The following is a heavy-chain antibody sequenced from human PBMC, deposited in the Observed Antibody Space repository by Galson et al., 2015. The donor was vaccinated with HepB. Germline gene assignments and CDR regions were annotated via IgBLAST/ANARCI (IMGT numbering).Heavy chain of an antibody. J-gene: IGHJ4*02. Sequence: ETLSLTCTVSGGSISSSSYYWGWIRQPPGKGLEWVSAISGSGGSTYYANSVRGRFTISRDNSKNTLYLQMNSLRAEDTAVYYCAKDLYSSGWYYFDYWGQGTLVTVSS. V-gene: IGHV3-23*01. CDR2: ISGSGGST. CDR3: AKDLYSSGWYYFDY. D-gene: IGHD6-19*01. CDR1: GGSISSSSYY.